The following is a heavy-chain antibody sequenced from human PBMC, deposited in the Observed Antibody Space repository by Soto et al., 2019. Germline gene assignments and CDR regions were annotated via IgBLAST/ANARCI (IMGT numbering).Heavy chain of an antibody. CDR3: ARGYDSSGYPIFDY. V-gene: IGHV4-30-4*01. D-gene: IGHD3-22*01. CDR2: IYYSGST. Sequence: SETLSLTCTVSGGSISSGDYYWSWIRQPPGKGLEWIGYIYYSGSTYYNPSLKSRVTISVDTSKNQFSLKLSSVTAADTAVYYCARGYDSSGYPIFDYWGQGTLVTVSS. CDR1: GGSISSGDYY. J-gene: IGHJ4*02.